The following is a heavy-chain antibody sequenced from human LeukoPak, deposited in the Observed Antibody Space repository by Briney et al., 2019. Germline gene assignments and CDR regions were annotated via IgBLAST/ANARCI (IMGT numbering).Heavy chain of an antibody. J-gene: IGHJ4*02. V-gene: IGHV4-59*01. CDR2: IYYSGST. CDR3: ARSPPVNLDFDY. D-gene: IGHD1-14*01. Sequence: SETLSLTCTVSGGSISSYYWSWIRQPPGKGLEWIGYIYYSGSTNYNPSLKSRVTISVDTSKNQFSLELSSVTAADTAVYYCARSPPVNLDFDYWGQGTLVTVSS. CDR1: GGSISSYY.